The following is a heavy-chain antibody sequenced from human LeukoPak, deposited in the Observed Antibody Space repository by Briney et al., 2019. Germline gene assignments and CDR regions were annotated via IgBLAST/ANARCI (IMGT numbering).Heavy chain of an antibody. CDR2: ISAHQNNT. V-gene: IGHV1-18*01. CDR1: GYSFTNYD. CDR3: ARDGSITGPFLDAFDI. J-gene: IGHJ3*02. D-gene: IGHD1-20*01. Sequence: ASVKVSYKTSGYSFTNYDISWVRQAPGQGLEWMGWISAHQNNTTYAQKFQGRVTMTTDTSTNTAYMELRSLTSDDTAVYYCARDGSITGPFLDAFDIWGLGTMVTVSS.